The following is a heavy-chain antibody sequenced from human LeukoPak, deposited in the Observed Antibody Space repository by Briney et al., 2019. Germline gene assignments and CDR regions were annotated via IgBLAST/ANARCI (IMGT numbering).Heavy chain of an antibody. J-gene: IGHJ4*01. CDR2: LDTEDDEK. V-gene: IGHV1-24*01. Sequence: ASVKVSCKVSGYMFTELSMHWVRQAPGKGLDWMGGLDTEDDEKMYAQKFQGRVTMTEDTSTDRAYMYLSSLRSEDTAVYYCAAELSSGYFDYWGHRALVTVSS. CDR1: GYMFTELS. D-gene: IGHD3-22*01. CDR3: AAELSSGYFDY.